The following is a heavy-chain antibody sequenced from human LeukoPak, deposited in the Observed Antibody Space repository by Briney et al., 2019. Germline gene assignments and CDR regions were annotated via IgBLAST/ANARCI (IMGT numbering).Heavy chain of an antibody. CDR1: GGTFSSYA. Sequence: GSSVKVSCKXSGGTFSSYAISWVRQAPRQGLEWMGRIIPIFGTANYSQKFQGRVTITTDESTSTAYMELSSLRSEDTAVYYCARDPHPYYYDSSGPLDYWGQGTLVTVSS. J-gene: IGHJ4*02. D-gene: IGHD3-22*01. V-gene: IGHV1-69*05. CDR2: IIPIFGTA. CDR3: ARDPHPYYYDSSGPLDY.